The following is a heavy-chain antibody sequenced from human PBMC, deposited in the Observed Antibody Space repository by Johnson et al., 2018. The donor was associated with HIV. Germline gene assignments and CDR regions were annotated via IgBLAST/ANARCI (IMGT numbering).Heavy chain of an antibody. V-gene: IGHV3-66*01. CDR1: RLPVSGYY. J-gene: IGHJ3*01. CDR3: ARGCRDGYTGDVFDV. Sequence: VQLVESGGGLVQPGGSLRLSCAASRLPVSGYYMTWVRQGPGKGLEWVSVINSGGDTYYADSVTGRFTISRDNSKNQLYLQMNSLRVEDTAVYFCARGCRDGYTGDVFDVWGQGTRVTVSS. D-gene: IGHD5-24*01. CDR2: INSGGDT.